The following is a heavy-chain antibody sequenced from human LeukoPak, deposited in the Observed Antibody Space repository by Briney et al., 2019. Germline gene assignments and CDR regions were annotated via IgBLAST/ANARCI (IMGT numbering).Heavy chain of an antibody. CDR3: ASRKLGNDY. CDR2: SYYNGNT. V-gene: IGHV4-59*01. Sequence: PSETLSLTCTVSGGSITNYYWSWIRQPPGKGLEWIGFSYYNGNTNYNPSLKSRVTISVDMSKNQFSLSLRSVTAADTAVHYCASRKLGNDYWGQGTLVTVSS. J-gene: IGHJ4*02. CDR1: GGSITNYY. D-gene: IGHD7-27*01.